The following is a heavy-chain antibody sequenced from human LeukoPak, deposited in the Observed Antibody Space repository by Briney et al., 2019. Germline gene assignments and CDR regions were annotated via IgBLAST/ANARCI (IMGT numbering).Heavy chain of an antibody. CDR3: AKTYYYGSGTPADAFDI. D-gene: IGHD3-10*01. CDR1: GYTFTDYW. Sequence: GESLKISCKASGYTFTDYWTGWVRQVPGKGLEWMGLIYPDDSDTRYTSSFQGQVTISADKSVNTAFLQWSSLKASDTAMYYCAKTYYYGSGTPADAFDIWGQGTMVTVSA. V-gene: IGHV5-51*01. J-gene: IGHJ3*02. CDR2: IYPDDSDT.